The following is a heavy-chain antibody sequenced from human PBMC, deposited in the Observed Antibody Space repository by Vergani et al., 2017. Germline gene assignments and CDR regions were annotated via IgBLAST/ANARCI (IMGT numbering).Heavy chain of an antibody. CDR3: ASLSGSYSGWWFDP. CDR2: IYYSGST. CDR1: GGSISSYY. J-gene: IGHJ5*02. Sequence: QVQLQESGPGLVKPSETLSLTCTVSGGSISSYYWSWIRQPPGKGLEWIGYIYYSGSTNYNPSLKIRVTISVDTSKNQFSLKLSSVNAADTAVYYCASLSGSYSGWWFDPWGLGTLVTVSS. D-gene: IGHD1-26*01. V-gene: IGHV4-59*01.